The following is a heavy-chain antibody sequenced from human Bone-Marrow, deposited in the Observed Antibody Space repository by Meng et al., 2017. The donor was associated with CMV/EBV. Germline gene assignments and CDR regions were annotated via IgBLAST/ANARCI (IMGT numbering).Heavy chain of an antibody. CDR3: AHRRKTVGYFDY. CDR1: GFSLSTSGVG. CDR2: IYWNDDK. J-gene: IGHJ4*02. D-gene: IGHD4-23*01. Sequence: QITLKESGPTLVKPTQTLTLTCTFSGFSLSTSGVGVGWIRQPPGKALEWLALIYWNDDKRYSPSLKSRLTITKDTSKNQAVLTMTNMDPVDTATYYCAHRRKTVGYFDYWGQGTLVTVSS. V-gene: IGHV2-5*01.